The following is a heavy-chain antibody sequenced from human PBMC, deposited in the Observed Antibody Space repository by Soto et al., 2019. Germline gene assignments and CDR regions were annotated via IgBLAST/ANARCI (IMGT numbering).Heavy chain of an antibody. Sequence: GGSLRLSCAASGFTFSSYAMSWVRQAPGKGLEWVSAISGSGGSTYYADSVKGRFTISSDNSKNTLYLQMNSLRAEDTAVYYCANFPVWFGGVDVWGKGTTVTVSS. CDR3: ANFPVWFGGVDV. CDR1: GFTFSSYA. CDR2: ISGSGGST. D-gene: IGHD3-10*01. V-gene: IGHV3-23*01. J-gene: IGHJ6*04.